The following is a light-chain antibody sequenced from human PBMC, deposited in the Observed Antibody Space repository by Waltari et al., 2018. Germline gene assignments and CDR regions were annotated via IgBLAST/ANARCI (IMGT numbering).Light chain of an antibody. CDR1: QTISSY. CDR2: AAS. Sequence: DIQMTQSPSSLSASVGDRVTLSCRTNQTISSYVNCYQQKPGKAPEVLIFAASSLQRGVPSRFSGSGSGTEFTLTITSLQPEDFATYYCQQTYTLPPWTFGQGTKVEFK. V-gene: IGKV1-39*01. J-gene: IGKJ1*01. CDR3: QQTYTLPPWT.